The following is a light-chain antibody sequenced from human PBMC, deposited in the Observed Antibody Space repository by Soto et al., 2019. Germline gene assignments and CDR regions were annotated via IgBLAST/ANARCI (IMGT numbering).Light chain of an antibody. CDR3: QEYNTYSWT. V-gene: IGKV1-5*03. CDR1: QSINSW. CDR2: KAS. Sequence: DIQMTQSPSTLSASVGDRVIITCRASQSINSWLAWYQQKPGKAPERLISKASNLQSGVPPRFSGSGSGTDFTHTITSLQTDDFANYYCQEYNTYSWTVGQGTKVEIK. J-gene: IGKJ1*01.